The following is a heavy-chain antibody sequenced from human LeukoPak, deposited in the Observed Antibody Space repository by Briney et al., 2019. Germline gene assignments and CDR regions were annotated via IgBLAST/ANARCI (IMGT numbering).Heavy chain of an antibody. Sequence: PGGSLRLSCAVSGFTFSTYWMSWVRQAPGKGLEWVANIKQDGSQKYYVDSVKSRFTISRDNAKNSLYLQMNSLRVEDTAVYYCVREEYGDHMWWWGQGTPVTVSS. V-gene: IGHV3-7*01. D-gene: IGHD4-17*01. CDR2: IKQDGSQK. CDR3: VREEYGDHMWW. CDR1: GFTFSTYW. J-gene: IGHJ4*02.